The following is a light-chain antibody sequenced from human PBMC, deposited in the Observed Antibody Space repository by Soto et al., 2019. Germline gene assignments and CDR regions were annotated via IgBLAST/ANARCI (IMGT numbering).Light chain of an antibody. J-gene: IGLJ3*02. V-gene: IGLV2-14*01. CDR2: DVS. CDR1: SSDVGGYNY. Sequence: QSALTQSASVSGSPGQSITISCTGTSSDVGGYNYVSWYQQHPGKAPKLIIYDVSNRPSGVSTRFSGSKSGNTASLTISGLQAEDEADYSCSSYTSTXSWVFGGGTKX. CDR3: SSYTSTXSWV.